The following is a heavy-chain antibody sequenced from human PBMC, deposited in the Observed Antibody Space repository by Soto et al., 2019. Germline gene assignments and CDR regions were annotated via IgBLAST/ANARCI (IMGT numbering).Heavy chain of an antibody. D-gene: IGHD3-16*01. Sequence: QVQLVQSGAEVKKPGASVKVSCKASGYTLTSYGFSWVRQAPGQGLEWRGWINGYTGNTHYAQKFQGRVTMTTDTSTSTAYMELWTLISDDTAVYYCARSWVTGKGGMDVWGQGTTVTVSS. J-gene: IGHJ6*02. V-gene: IGHV1-18*01. CDR2: INGYTGNT. CDR3: ARSWVTGKGGMDV. CDR1: GYTLTSYG.